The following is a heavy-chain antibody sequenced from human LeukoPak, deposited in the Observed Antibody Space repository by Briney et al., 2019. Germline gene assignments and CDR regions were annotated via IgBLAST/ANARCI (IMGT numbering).Heavy chain of an antibody. Sequence: PSETLSLTCSVSGGSISSYYWSWIRQPAGKGLEWIGRIYTSGSTNYNPSLKSRVTISVDTSKNQFSLKLSSVTAADTAVYYCARDRREVGFDPWGQGTLVTVSS. CDR1: GGSISSYY. J-gene: IGHJ5*02. V-gene: IGHV4-4*07. CDR2: IYTSGST. CDR3: ARDRREVGFDP. D-gene: IGHD1-26*01.